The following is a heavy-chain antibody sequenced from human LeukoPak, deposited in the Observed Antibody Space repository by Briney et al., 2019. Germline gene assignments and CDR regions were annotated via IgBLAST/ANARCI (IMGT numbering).Heavy chain of an antibody. CDR1: GFTFSSYD. CDR3: AKMYYDSSGHFDY. J-gene: IGHJ4*02. Sequence: GGSLRLSCAASGFTFSSYDMHWVRQATGKGLEWVAVMSFDGSDKYYADSVKGRFTISRDNSKNTLYLQMNSLRAEDTAVYYCAKMYYDSSGHFDYWGQGTLVTVSS. CDR2: MSFDGSDK. V-gene: IGHV3-30*18. D-gene: IGHD3-22*01.